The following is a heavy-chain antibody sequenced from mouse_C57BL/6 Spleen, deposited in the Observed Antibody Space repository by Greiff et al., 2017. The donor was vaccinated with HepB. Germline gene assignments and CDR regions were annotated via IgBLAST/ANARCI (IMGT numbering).Heavy chain of an antibody. Sequence: VKLQQPGAELVKPGASVKLSCKASGYTFTSYWMHWVKQRPGQGLEWIGMIHPNSGSTNYNEKFKSKATLTVDKSSSTAYMQLSSLTSEDSAVYYCARDYCSGRGYFDVWGTGTTVTVSS. CDR1: GYTFTSYW. J-gene: IGHJ1*03. D-gene: IGHD1-3*01. CDR3: ARDYCSGRGYFDV. V-gene: IGHV1-64*01. CDR2: IHPNSGST.